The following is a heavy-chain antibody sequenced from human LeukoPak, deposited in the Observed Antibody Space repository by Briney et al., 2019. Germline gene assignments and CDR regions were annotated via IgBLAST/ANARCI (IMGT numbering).Heavy chain of an antibody. Sequence: SVKVSCKASGGTFSSYAISWVRQAPGQGLEWMGMIIPILGIANYAQKFQGRVTITTDKSTSTAYMELSSLRSEDTAVYYCARAPYYDSSGYYQFYFDYWGQGTLVTVSS. CDR2: IIPILGIA. CDR3: ARAPYYDSSGYYQFYFDY. CDR1: GGTFSSYA. D-gene: IGHD3-22*01. V-gene: IGHV1-69*04. J-gene: IGHJ4*02.